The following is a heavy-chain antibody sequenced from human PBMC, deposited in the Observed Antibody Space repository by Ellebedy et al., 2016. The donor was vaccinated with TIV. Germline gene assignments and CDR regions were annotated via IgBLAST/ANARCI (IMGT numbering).Heavy chain of an antibody. J-gene: IGHJ4*02. CDR3: ARNAFKYFDY. CDR1: GGSLSGDY. CDR2: INHCGST. V-gene: IGHV4-34*01. Sequence: SETLSLTCAVYGGSLSGDYWSWIRQPPARGLVFIGEINHCGSTNYNPSLKSRITISVDTSNHQFSLKLSSVTAADTAVYFCARNAFKYFDYWGQGSLVTVSS.